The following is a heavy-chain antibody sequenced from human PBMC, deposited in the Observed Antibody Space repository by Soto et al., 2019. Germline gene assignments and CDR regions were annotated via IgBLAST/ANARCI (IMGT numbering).Heavy chain of an antibody. CDR2: MSGSSRYT. CDR1: GFTFSDYY. V-gene: IGHV3-11*06. Sequence: GGSLRLSCAASGFTFSDYYMSWIRQAPGKGLEWVSYMSGSSRYTNYADSVKGRFTTSRDNAKNSVYVQMNSLRAEDTAVYYCARGGYYYNSSGYYYSFGYWGQGTLVTVSS. CDR3: ARGGYYYNSSGYYYSFGY. J-gene: IGHJ4*02. D-gene: IGHD3-22*01.